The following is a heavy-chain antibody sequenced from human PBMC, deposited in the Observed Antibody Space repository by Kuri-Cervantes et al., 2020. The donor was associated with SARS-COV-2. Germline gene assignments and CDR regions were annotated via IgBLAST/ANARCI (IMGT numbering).Heavy chain of an antibody. CDR2: IYSGGST. CDR1: GFTVSSNY. D-gene: IGHD6-19*01. V-gene: IGHV3-53*01. J-gene: IGHJ4*02. CDR3: ARGPPAAVGLYYFDY. Sequence: GGSLRLSCAASGFTVSSNYMSWVRQAPGKGLEWVSVIYSGGSTYYAAYLKGRFTISRDNSNNTLYLQMNSLRAEDKAVYYCARGPPAAVGLYYFDYWGQGTLVTVSS.